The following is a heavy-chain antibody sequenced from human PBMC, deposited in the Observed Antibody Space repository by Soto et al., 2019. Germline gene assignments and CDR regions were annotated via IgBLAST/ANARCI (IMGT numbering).Heavy chain of an antibody. CDR2: IYPGDSDT. Sequence: GESLKISCKGSGYSFTSYWIGWVRQMPGKGLEWMGIIYPGDSDTRYSPSFQGQVTISADKSISTAYLQWSSLKASDTAMYYCARLRRWDYYDSSGYWPQGYGMDVWGQGTTVTVSS. J-gene: IGHJ6*02. V-gene: IGHV5-51*01. CDR3: ARLRRWDYYDSSGYWPQGYGMDV. CDR1: GYSFTSYW. D-gene: IGHD3-22*01.